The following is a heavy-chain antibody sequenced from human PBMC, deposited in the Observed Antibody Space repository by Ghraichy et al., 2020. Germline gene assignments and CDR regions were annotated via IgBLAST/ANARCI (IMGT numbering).Heavy chain of an antibody. J-gene: IGHJ6*04. Sequence: GESLNISCAASGFTFSSYWMHWVRQAPGKGLVWVSRINSDGSSTSYADSVKGRFTISRDNAKNTLYLQMNSLRAEDTAVYYCAVPAAILGMDVWGKGPTVTVSS. CDR3: AVPAAILGMDV. D-gene: IGHD2-2*02. CDR1: GFTFSSYW. V-gene: IGHV3-74*01. CDR2: INSDGSST.